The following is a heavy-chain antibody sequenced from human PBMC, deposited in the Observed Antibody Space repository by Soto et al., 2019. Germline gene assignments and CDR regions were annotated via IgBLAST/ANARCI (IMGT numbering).Heavy chain of an antibody. CDR1: GGTFSSYA. V-gene: IGHV1-69*13. J-gene: IGHJ6*02. Sequence: SVKVSCKASGGTFSSYAISWVRQAPGQGLEWMGGIIPIFGTANYAQKFQGRVTITADESTSTAYMELSSLRSEDTAVYYCGSPLPQDENRGLYYYYGMDVWGQGTTVTVSS. CDR2: IIPIFGTA. CDR3: GSPLPQDENRGLYYYYGMDV.